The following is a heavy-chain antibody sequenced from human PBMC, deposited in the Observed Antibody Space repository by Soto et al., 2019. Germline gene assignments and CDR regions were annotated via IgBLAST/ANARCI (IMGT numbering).Heavy chain of an antibody. J-gene: IGHJ4*02. Sequence: QLQLQESGPGLVKPSETLSLTCTVSGGSISSSSYYWGWIRQPPGKGLEWIGSIYYSGSTYYNPSLKSRVTISVDTSKNQFSLKLSSVTTADTAVYYCASPTRYYFDYWGQGTLVTVSS. CDR1: GGSISSSSYY. D-gene: IGHD4-17*01. CDR3: ASPTRYYFDY. V-gene: IGHV4-39*01. CDR2: IYYSGST.